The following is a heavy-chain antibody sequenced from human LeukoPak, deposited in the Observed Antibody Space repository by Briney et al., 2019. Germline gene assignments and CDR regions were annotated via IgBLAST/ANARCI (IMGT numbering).Heavy chain of an antibody. D-gene: IGHD2-15*01. V-gene: IGHV4-39*01. J-gene: IGHJ4*02. CDR2: IYYSGST. CDR1: GGSISSSSYY. Sequence: SETLSLTCTVSGGSISSSSYYWGWIRQPPGKGLEWIGSIYYSGSTYYNPSLKSRVTISVDTSKNQFSLKLSSVTAADTAVYYCARLQQLLLLDYWGQGTLVTVSS. CDR3: ARLQQLLLLDY.